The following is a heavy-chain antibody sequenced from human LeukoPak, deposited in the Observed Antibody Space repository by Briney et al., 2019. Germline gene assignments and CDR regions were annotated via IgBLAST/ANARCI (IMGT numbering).Heavy chain of an antibody. CDR2: ISWNSGSI. Sequence: PGRSLRLSCAASGFIFGDYAMHWVRHAPGKGLEWVSGISWNSGSIGYADSVKGRFTISRDNAKNSLYLQMNSLRTEDTAMYFCTKDYTRSWTNWFDPWGQGTLVTVSS. D-gene: IGHD2-8*01. J-gene: IGHJ5*02. CDR3: TKDYTRSWTNWFDP. V-gene: IGHV3-9*01. CDR1: GFIFGDYA.